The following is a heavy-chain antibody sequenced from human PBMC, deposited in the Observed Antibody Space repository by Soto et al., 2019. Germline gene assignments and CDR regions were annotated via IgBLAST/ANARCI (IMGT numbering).Heavy chain of an antibody. V-gene: IGHV5-51*01. CDR2: IYTDDSDT. CDR1: GFTFTDYW. CDR3: ARPYGDYGQGFTDY. Sequence: GESLKISCKGSGFTFTDYWIGWVRQLPGKGLEWLGIIYTDDSDTRYNPSFQGQVTISADKSISTAYLQWSSLKASDTAMYYCARPYGDYGQGFTDYWGQRTLVTVSS. J-gene: IGHJ4*02. D-gene: IGHD4-17*01.